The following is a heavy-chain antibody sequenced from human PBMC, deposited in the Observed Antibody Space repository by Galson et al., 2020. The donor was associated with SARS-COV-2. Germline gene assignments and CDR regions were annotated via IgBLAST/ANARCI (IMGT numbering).Heavy chain of an antibody. V-gene: IGHV4-34*01. CDR3: ARGHRGVVPSPVLGLGPFYSYYYMDV. Sequence: GSLRLSCAVYGGSFSGYSWTWIRQPPGKGLEWIGEINSGGNTNYSPSLRSRVTVSADPSKNQFSLKVRSVTAADTALYYCARGHRGVVPSPVLGLGPFYSYYYMDVWAKGTTVAVSS. CDR1: GGSFSGYS. J-gene: IGHJ6*03. D-gene: IGHD3-10*01. CDR2: INSGGNT.